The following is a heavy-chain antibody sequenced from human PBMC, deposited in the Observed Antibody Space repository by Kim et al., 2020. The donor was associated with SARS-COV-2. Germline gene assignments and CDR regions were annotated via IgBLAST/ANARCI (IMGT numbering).Heavy chain of an antibody. CDR2: ISYDGSNK. D-gene: IGHD6-13*01. J-gene: IGHJ4*02. Sequence: GGSLRLSCAASGFTFSSYAMHWVRQAPGKGLEWVAVISYDGSNKYYADSVKGRFTISRDNSKNTLYLQMNSLRAEDTAVYYCARDGFYSSSWYGIDYWGQGTLVTVSS. CDR3: ARDGFYSSSWYGIDY. CDR1: GFTFSSYA. V-gene: IGHV3-30-3*01.